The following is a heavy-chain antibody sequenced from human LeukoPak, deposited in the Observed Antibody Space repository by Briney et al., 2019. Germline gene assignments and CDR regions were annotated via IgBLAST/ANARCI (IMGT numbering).Heavy chain of an antibody. Sequence: TSETLSLTCTVSGGSISSGGYYWSWIRQPPGKGLEWIGCVYHSGSTYYNPSLKSRVTMSVDRSKNQFFLNLSSVTAADTAVYYCARIRSLGKGIFDYWGQGTLATVSS. V-gene: IGHV4-30-2*01. D-gene: IGHD1-1*01. CDR2: VYHSGST. CDR3: ARIRSLGKGIFDY. CDR1: GGSISSGGYY. J-gene: IGHJ4*02.